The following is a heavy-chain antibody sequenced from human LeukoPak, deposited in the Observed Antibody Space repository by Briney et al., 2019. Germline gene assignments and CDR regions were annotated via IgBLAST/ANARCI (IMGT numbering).Heavy chain of an antibody. CDR2: INPSGGST. CDR3: ERSSRDTDFDY. V-gene: IGHV1-46*01. J-gene: IGHJ4*02. Sequence: GASVKVSCKASGYTFTSYYMHWVRQAPGQGLEWLGIINPSGGSTSYAQKFQGRVTMTRDTSTSTVYMELSSLRSEDTAVYSCERSSRDTDFDYWGQGTLVTVSS. CDR1: GYTFTSYY.